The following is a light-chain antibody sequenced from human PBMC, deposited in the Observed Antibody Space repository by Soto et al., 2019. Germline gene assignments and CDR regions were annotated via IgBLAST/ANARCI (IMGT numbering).Light chain of an antibody. Sequence: EIVMTQSPATLSVSPGERAALSCRASQSVSGNLAWYQQTPGQAPRLLIYGASTRATGIPARFSGSGFGTEFTLTISSLKSEDFAVYYCQQYNYMPPAFGQGTRLEIK. CDR2: GAS. CDR3: QQYNYMPPA. J-gene: IGKJ5*01. V-gene: IGKV3-15*01. CDR1: QSVSGN.